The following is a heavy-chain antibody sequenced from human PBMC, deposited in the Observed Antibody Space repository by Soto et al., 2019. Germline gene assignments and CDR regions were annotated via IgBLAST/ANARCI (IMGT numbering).Heavy chain of an antibody. V-gene: IGHV1-69*08. CDR2: IIPILGIA. CDR3: ARDPSAGDSAGY. Sequence: QVQLVQSGAEVKKPGSSVKVSCKASGGTFSSYTISWVRQAPGQGLECMGRIIPILGIANYAQKFQGRVTITADKSTSTAYMELSSLRSEDTAVYYCARDPSAGDSAGYWGQGTLVTVSS. J-gene: IGHJ4*02. D-gene: IGHD2-21*01. CDR1: GGTFSSYT.